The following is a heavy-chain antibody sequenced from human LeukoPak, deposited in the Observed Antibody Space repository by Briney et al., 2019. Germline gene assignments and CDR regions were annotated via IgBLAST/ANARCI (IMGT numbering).Heavy chain of an antibody. D-gene: IGHD2-2*01. V-gene: IGHV3-30-3*01. J-gene: IGHJ3*02. CDR2: ISYDGSNK. CDR1: GFTFSSYA. Sequence: GGSLRLSCAASGFTFSSYAMHWVRQAPGKGLEWVAVISYDGSNKYYADSVKGRFTISRDNSKYTLYLQMNSLRAEDTAVYYCARSTVPTLFMGAFDIWGQGTMVTVSS. CDR3: ARSTVPTLFMGAFDI.